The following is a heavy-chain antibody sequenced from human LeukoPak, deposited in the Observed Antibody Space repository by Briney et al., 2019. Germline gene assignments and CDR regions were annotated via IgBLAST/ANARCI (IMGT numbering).Heavy chain of an antibody. Sequence: SVKVSCKASGGTFSSFAINWVRQAPGQGLEWMGGIIPIFVTPNYAQKFQGRVTITADESTSTAYMELSSLRSEDTAVYYCARVSRGYSYGYWFDPWGQGTLVTVSS. CDR3: ARVSRGYSYGYWFDP. D-gene: IGHD5-18*01. J-gene: IGHJ5*02. CDR1: GGTFSSFA. CDR2: IIPIFVTP. V-gene: IGHV1-69*01.